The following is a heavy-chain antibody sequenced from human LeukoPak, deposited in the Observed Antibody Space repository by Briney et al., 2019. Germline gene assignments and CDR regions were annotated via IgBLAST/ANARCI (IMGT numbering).Heavy chain of an antibody. J-gene: IGHJ4*02. CDR3: AKTHVLLWFGEFPD. CDR2: ISYDGSNK. V-gene: IGHV3-30*18. D-gene: IGHD3-10*01. Sequence: GGSLRLSCAASGFTFTSYGMHWVRQAPGKGLEWVAVISYDGSNKYYADSVKGRFTISRDNSKNTLYLQMNSLRAEDTAVYYCAKTHVLLWFGEFPDWGQGTLVTVSS. CDR1: GFTFTSYG.